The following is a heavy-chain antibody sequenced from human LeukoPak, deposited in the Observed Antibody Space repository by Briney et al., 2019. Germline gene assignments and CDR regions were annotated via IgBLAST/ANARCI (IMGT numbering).Heavy chain of an antibody. Sequence: PGGSLRLSCAASGFTFDDYAMHWVRQAPGKGLEWVSGISWNSGSIGYADSVKGRFTISRDNAKNSLYLQMNSLRAEDTALYYCAKDLLGYCSGGSCYRGSFDNWGQGTMVTVSS. J-gene: IGHJ3*02. V-gene: IGHV3-9*01. D-gene: IGHD2-15*01. CDR2: ISWNSGSI. CDR1: GFTFDDYA. CDR3: AKDLLGYCSGGSCYRGSFDN.